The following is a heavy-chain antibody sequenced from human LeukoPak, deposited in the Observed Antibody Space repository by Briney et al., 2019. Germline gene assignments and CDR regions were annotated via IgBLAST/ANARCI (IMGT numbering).Heavy chain of an antibody. CDR1: GYTFTSYG. D-gene: IGHD3-22*01. J-gene: IGHJ4*02. Sequence: ASVTVSCKASGYTFTSYGISWVRQAPGQGLEWMGWISAYNGNTNYAQKLQGRVTMTTDTATSTAYMELRSLRSDDTAVYYCARAYSPITMIVVGATYYFDYWGQGTLVTVSS. V-gene: IGHV1-18*01. CDR2: ISAYNGNT. CDR3: ARAYSPITMIVVGATYYFDY.